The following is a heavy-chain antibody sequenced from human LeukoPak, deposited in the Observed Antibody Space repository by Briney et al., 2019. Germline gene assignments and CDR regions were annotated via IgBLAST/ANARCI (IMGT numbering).Heavy chain of an antibody. CDR3: ARGGSGVWGSCGY. D-gene: IGHD3-16*01. Sequence: ASVKVSCKASGYTFNSYYMHWVRQAPGQGLERMGIINPSGGGTSYAQKFQGRATMTRDTSTSTVYMVLSSLRSEDTAVYYCARGGSGVWGSCGYWGQGTLVTVSS. CDR2: INPSGGGT. CDR1: GYTFNSYY. J-gene: IGHJ4*02. V-gene: IGHV1-46*02.